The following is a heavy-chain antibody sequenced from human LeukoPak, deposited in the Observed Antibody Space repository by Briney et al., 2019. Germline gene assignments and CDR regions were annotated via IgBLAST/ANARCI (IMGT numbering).Heavy chain of an antibody. CDR3: TGGGWSTDAFDI. Sequence: PPGGSLRLSCAASGFTFSSYAMSWVPQAPGKGLDWVSTINRSDGNTYYADSVKGRFTIYRDISKNKLYLQMNSRRAEDIVAYYWTGGGWSTDAFDIWGQGTMVGVS. V-gene: IGHV3-23*01. CDR1: GFTFSSYA. J-gene: IGHJ3*02. CDR2: INRSDGNT. D-gene: IGHD6-19*01.